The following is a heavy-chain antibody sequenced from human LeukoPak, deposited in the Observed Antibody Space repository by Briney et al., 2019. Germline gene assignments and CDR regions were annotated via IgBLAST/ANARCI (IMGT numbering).Heavy chain of an antibody. Sequence: PGGSLRLSCAASGFTFSSYAMHWVRQAPGKGLEWVAVISHDGSNKYYADSVKGRFTISRDNSKNTLYLQMNSLRAEDTAVYYCARDQGGVYSSSWYEGPDYWGQGTLVTVSS. D-gene: IGHD6-13*01. V-gene: IGHV3-30-3*01. CDR2: ISHDGSNK. J-gene: IGHJ4*02. CDR1: GFTFSSYA. CDR3: ARDQGGVYSSSWYEGPDY.